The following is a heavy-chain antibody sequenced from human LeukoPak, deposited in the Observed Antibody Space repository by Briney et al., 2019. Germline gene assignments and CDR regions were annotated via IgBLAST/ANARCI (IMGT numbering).Heavy chain of an antibody. J-gene: IGHJ4*02. CDR1: GFTFSSYA. Sequence: GGSLRLSCAASGFTFSSYAMSWVRQAPGKGLEWVSAISGSGDSTYYADSVEGRFTISRDNSKNTLYLQMDSLRAEDTAVYYCANVSPYNHFDYWGQGTLVTVSS. D-gene: IGHD1-1*01. CDR2: ISGSGDST. CDR3: ANVSPYNHFDY. V-gene: IGHV3-23*01.